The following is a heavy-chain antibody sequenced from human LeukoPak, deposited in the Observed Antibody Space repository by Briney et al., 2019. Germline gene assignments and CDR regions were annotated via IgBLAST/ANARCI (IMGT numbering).Heavy chain of an antibody. V-gene: IGHV3-23*01. J-gene: IGHJ4*02. Sequence: GGSLRLSCTASGFTFSSYAMSWVRQAPGKGLEWVSSISGSGGTTYYADSVKGRFTISRDNSKNTLYLQMNSLRPDDMAVYYCAKGNGKAAAGSVVDYWGQGTLVTVSS. CDR3: AKGNGKAAAGSVVDY. CDR1: GFTFSSYA. D-gene: IGHD6-13*01. CDR2: ISGSGGTT.